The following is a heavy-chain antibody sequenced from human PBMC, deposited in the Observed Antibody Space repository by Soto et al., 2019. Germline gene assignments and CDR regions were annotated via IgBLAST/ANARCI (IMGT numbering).Heavy chain of an antibody. Sequence: SVKVSCTASGGTVSSCAISWVRQAPGQGLEWMGGIVRIFGTANYAQKFQGRVTITADESTSTAYMELSSLRSEDTAVYYCARYPDALVRRGITEFDNWGQGPLATVSS. D-gene: IGHD3-10*01. CDR2: IVRIFGTA. CDR3: ARYPDALVRRGITEFDN. J-gene: IGHJ4*02. V-gene: IGHV1-69*13. CDR1: GGTVSSCA.